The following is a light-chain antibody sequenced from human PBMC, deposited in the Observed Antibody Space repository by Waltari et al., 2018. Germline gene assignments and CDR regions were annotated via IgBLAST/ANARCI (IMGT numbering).Light chain of an antibody. J-gene: IGLJ2*01. Sequence: SFELTQPPSLSVSPGQTARITCSGDALSKQYAHWHHQRPGLAPVLVIYKDSERPSGIPWRFSGSSSGTTVTLTISGVQAEDEADYYCQSADSSGSVVFGGGTKLTVL. CDR1: ALSKQY. V-gene: IGLV3-25*03. CDR3: QSADSSGSVV. CDR2: KDS.